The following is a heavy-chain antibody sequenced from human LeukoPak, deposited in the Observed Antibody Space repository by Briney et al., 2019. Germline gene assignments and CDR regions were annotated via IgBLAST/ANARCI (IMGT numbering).Heavy chain of an antibody. Sequence: QSGGSLRLSCAASGFTFSDYWMHWVRQAPGKGLVWVSRISSDGSRVTYADSVKGRFTISRDNSKNTLYLQMNSLRAEDTAVYYCASGWERSSWGPFDYWGQGTLVTVSS. D-gene: IGHD6-13*01. V-gene: IGHV3-74*01. CDR2: ISSDGSRV. CDR1: GFTFSDYW. J-gene: IGHJ4*02. CDR3: ASGWERSSWGPFDY.